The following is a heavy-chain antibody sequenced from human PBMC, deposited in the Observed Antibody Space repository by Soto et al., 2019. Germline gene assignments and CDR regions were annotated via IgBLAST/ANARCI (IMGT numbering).Heavy chain of an antibody. J-gene: IGHJ4*02. Sequence: SLTGSYKGSGYRFTSYWIIRVRQMPGKGLEWMGIIYPGDSDTRYSPSFQGQVTISADKSISTAYLQWSSLKASDTAMYYCARQGPYSSSAEVGYRGQGTLVTLSS. V-gene: IGHV5-51*01. CDR2: IYPGDSDT. CDR3: ARQGPYSSSAEVGY. CDR1: GYRFTSYW. D-gene: IGHD6-6*01.